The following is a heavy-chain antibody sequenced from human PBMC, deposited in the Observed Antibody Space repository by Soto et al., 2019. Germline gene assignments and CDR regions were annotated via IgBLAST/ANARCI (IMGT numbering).Heavy chain of an antibody. CDR2: IYYSGST. D-gene: IGHD6-13*01. Sequence: QVQLQESGPGLVKPSETPSLTCTVSGVSISSYYWSWIRQPPGKGLEWIGDIYYSGSTNYNPSLKSRVTISVDTSKNQFSLKLSSVTAADTAVYYCARGYSSSWYGINWFDPWGQGTLVTVSS. CDR3: ARGYSSSWYGINWFDP. CDR1: GVSISSYY. J-gene: IGHJ5*02. V-gene: IGHV4-59*08.